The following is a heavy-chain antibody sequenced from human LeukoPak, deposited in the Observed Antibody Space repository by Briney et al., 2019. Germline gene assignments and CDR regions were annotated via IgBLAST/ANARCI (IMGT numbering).Heavy chain of an antibody. CDR3: ARDTSGNDAFDI. D-gene: IGHD5-12*01. J-gene: IGHJ3*02. V-gene: IGHV3-66*01. CDR1: GLTVSSNY. CDR2: IYAGGYT. Sequence: GGSLRLACAASGLTVSSNYMSWVRQAPGKGLEWVSVIYAGGYTYYADSVKGRCTISRDNSKNTVYLQMNSLRDVDTAVYFCARDTSGNDAFDIWGQGTMVTVSS.